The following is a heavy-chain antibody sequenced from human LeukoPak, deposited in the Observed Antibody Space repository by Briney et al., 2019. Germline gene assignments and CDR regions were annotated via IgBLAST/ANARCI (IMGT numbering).Heavy chain of an antibody. J-gene: IGHJ4*02. Sequence: GGSLRLSCAASGFTFSSYSMNWVRQAPGKGLEWVSSISSSSSYIYYADSVKGRFTISRDNAKNSLYLQMNSLRAEDTAVYYCARGRSGSWYDVDYWGQGTLVTVSS. D-gene: IGHD6-13*01. V-gene: IGHV3-21*01. CDR3: ARGRSGSWYDVDY. CDR1: GFTFSSYS. CDR2: ISSSSSYI.